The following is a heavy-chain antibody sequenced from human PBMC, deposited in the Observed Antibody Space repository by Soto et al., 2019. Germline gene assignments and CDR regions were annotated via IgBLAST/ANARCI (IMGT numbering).Heavy chain of an antibody. CDR1: SGTVSTHE. V-gene: IGHV4-59*08. Sequence: PSETLSITRTFSSGTVSTHEVTWIRQHPGKGLECIGYIYYNGNTNYNPSLKSRVTISVDTSKNQFTLNLNSVTAADTAVYYCARHATRCYDYCGQGTLVTVSS. J-gene: IGHJ4*02. D-gene: IGHD2-8*01. CDR3: ARHATRCYDY. CDR2: IYYNGNT.